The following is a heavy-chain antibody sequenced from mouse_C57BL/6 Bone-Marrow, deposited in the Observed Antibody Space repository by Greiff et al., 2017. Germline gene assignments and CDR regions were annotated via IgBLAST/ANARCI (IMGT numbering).Heavy chain of an antibody. V-gene: IGHV1-82*01. CDR2: IYPGDGDT. D-gene: IGHD1-1*01. Sequence: VQLVESGPELVKPGASVKISCKASGYAFSSSWMNWVKQRPGKGLEWIGRIYPGDGDTNYNGKFKGKATLTADKSSSTAYMQLSSLTSEDSAVYFCARYYYGSSNWYFDVWGTGTTVTVSS. CDR3: ARYYYGSSNWYFDV. J-gene: IGHJ1*03. CDR1: GYAFSSSW.